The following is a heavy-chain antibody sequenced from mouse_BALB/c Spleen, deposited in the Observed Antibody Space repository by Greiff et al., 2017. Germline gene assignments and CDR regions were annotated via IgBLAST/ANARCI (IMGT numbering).Heavy chain of an antibody. Sequence: QVQLQQSGAELVKPGASVKLSCKASGYTFTSYYMYWVKQRPGQGLEWIGEINPSNGGTNFNEKFKSKATLTVDKSSSTAYMQLSSLTSEDSAVYYCTRWNYDGYKPDYWGQGTTLTVSS. V-gene: IGHV1S81*02. D-gene: IGHD2-3*01. CDR3: TRWNYDGYKPDY. CDR1: GYTFTSYY. CDR2: INPSNGGT. J-gene: IGHJ2*01.